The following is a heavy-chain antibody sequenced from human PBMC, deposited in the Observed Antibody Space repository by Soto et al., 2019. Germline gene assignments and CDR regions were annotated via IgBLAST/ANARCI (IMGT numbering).Heavy chain of an antibody. D-gene: IGHD2-8*01. CDR2: ISAYNGNT. CDR3: ARDPLGYCTNGVCYYVY. V-gene: IGHV1-18*01. CDR1: GYTFTSYG. Sequence: QVQLVQSGAEVKKPGASVKVSCKASGYTFTSYGISWVRQAPGQGREGMGWISAYNGNTNYAQKLKGRVTMTTDTSTSTAYMELRSLRSDDTAVYYCARDPLGYCTNGVCYYVYWGQGTLVTVSS. J-gene: IGHJ4*02.